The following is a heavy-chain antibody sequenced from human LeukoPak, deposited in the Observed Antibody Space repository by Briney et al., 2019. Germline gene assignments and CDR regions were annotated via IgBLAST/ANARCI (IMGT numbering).Heavy chain of an antibody. J-gene: IGHJ4*02. D-gene: IGHD3-16*01. Sequence: KSSETLSLTCTVSGGSISSGGYYWSWIRQHPGKGLEWIGHIYYSGSTYYNPSLKSRVTISVDTSKNQFSLKLSSVTAADTAVYYCAREAPDITFFDYWGQGTLVTVSS. CDR1: GGSISSGGYY. CDR3: AREAPDITFFDY. CDR2: IYYSGST. V-gene: IGHV4-31*03.